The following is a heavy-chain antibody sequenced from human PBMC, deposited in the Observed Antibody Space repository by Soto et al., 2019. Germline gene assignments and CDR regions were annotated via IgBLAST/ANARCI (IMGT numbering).Heavy chain of an antibody. J-gene: IGHJ6*02. CDR1: GFTFSSYG. CDR3: ARGGLRRFGELFPYYYGMDV. Sequence: GGSLRLSCAASGFTFSSYGMHWVRQAPGKGLEWVAVIWYDGSNKYYADSVKGRFTISRDNSKNTLYLQMNSLRAEDTAVYYCARGGLRRFGELFPYYYGMDVWGQGTTVTVSS. CDR2: IWYDGSNK. D-gene: IGHD3-10*01. V-gene: IGHV3-33*01.